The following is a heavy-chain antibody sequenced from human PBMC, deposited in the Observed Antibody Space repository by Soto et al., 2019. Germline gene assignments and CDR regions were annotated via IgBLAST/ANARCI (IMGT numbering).Heavy chain of an antibody. CDR3: AKVFGLVEWDGMDV. Sequence: QVQLVESGGGVVQPGRSLRLSCAASGFTFSSYGMHWVRQAPGKGLEWVAVISYDGSNKYYADSVKGRFTISRDNSKNTLYLQMNSLRAEDTAVYYCAKVFGLVEWDGMDVWGQGTTVTVSS. V-gene: IGHV3-30*18. CDR2: ISYDGSNK. D-gene: IGHD2-8*01. CDR1: GFTFSSYG. J-gene: IGHJ6*02.